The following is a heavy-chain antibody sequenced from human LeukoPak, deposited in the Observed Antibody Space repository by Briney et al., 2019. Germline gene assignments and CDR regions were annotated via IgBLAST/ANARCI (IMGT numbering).Heavy chain of an antibody. CDR1: GYTFTGYY. D-gene: IGHD3-10*01. Sequence: ASVKVSCKASGYTFTGYYMHWVRQAPGQGLEWMGWINPNSGGTNYAQKFQGRVTMTRDTSISTAYMGLSRLRSDDTAVYYCARSYYYGSGSIYYYYMDVWGKGTTVTVSS. V-gene: IGHV1-2*02. CDR3: ARSYYYGSGSIYYYYMDV. CDR2: INPNSGGT. J-gene: IGHJ6*03.